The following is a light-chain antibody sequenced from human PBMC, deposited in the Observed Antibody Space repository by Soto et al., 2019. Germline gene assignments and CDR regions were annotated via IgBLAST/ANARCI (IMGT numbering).Light chain of an antibody. V-gene: IGKV1-5*01. CDR3: QQYYDYPHT. CDR2: DAS. Sequence: DIQMTQSPSTLSASVGDRVSITCRASQSVTSRVAWYQQKLGKAPKLLIYDASSLESGAPSRFSGSRSGTEFTLTISSLQPDDFATYFCQQYYDYPHTFGQGTKLEIK. CDR1: QSVTSR. J-gene: IGKJ2*01.